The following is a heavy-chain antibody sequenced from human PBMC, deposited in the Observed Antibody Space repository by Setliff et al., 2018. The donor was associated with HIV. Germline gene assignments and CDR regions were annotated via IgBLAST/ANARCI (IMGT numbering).Heavy chain of an antibody. V-gene: IGHV3-21*06. CDR2: ISSSGAHI. J-gene: IGHJ6*02. CDR3: ARGGRLQYFDWPSYAMDV. CDR1: EFTFSSYS. Sequence: GGSLRLSCAASEFTFSSYSMNWVRQAPGKGLEWVASISSSGAHIFYADSLKGRFTISRDNGKNLLYLQMNSLRAEDTAVYYCARGGRLQYFDWPSYAMDVWGQGTSVTVSS. D-gene: IGHD3-9*01.